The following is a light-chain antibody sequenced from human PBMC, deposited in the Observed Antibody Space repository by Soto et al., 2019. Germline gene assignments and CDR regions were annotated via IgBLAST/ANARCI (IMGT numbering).Light chain of an antibody. V-gene: IGKV1-27*01. J-gene: IGKJ4*01. Sequence: DIQVTQYPSSLSASVGDRVTITCRASQGIKNYLARYQQKPGEIPKLLIYAASTLESEIPPRFSGSGSGTDFTLTINNLQPEDVATYYCQRYYNAPFTFGGGTKVEIK. CDR2: AAS. CDR3: QRYYNAPFT. CDR1: QGIKNY.